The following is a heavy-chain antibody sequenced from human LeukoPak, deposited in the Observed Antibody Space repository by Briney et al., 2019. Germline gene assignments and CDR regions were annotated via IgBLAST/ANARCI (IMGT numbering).Heavy chain of an antibody. V-gene: IGHV1-69*05. CDR2: IIPIFGTA. D-gene: IGHD7-27*01. CDR3: ASSLTEILKYYYMDV. Sequence: SVKVSCKASGGTFSSYAISWVRQAPGQGLEWMGGIIPIFGTANYAQKFQGRVTITTDESTSTAYMELSSLRSEDTAVYYCASSLTEILKYYYMDVWGKGTTVTVSS. J-gene: IGHJ6*03. CDR1: GGTFSSYA.